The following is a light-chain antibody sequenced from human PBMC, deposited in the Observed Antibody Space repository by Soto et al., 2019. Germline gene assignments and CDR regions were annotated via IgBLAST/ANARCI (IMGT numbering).Light chain of an antibody. V-gene: IGKV3-11*01. Sequence: EIVLTQSPATLSLSPGERATLSCRASQSVSSYLAWYQQKPGQAPGLLIYDASNRATGIPARFSGSGSGTDFTLTISSLEPEDFAVYYCQQLLTFGGGTKVEIK. CDR3: QQLLT. CDR2: DAS. J-gene: IGKJ4*01. CDR1: QSVSSY.